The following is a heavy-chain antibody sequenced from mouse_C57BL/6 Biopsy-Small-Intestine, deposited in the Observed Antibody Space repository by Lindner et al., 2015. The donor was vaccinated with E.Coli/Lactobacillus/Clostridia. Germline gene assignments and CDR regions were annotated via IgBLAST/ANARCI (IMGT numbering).Heavy chain of an antibody. CDR1: GGTSSTNA. J-gene: IGHJ4*01. CDR2: IKPVFATV. CDR3: ARANLVPNGPYNYFDL. Sequence: SVKVSCKANGGTSSTNAISWVRQAPGRGLEWMGQIKPVFATVTYSERFQGRLKITADDSTSTAYMELSGLVSDDTAVYFCARANLVPNGPYNYFDLWGQGTLVTVSS. D-gene: IGHD1-1*02. V-gene: IGHV1-81*01.